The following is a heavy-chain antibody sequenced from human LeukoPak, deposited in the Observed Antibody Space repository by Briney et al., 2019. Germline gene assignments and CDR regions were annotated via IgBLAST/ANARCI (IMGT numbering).Heavy chain of an antibody. V-gene: IGHV4-39*07. J-gene: IGHJ4*02. D-gene: IGHD5-18*01. Sequence: PSETLSLTCTVSGGSIRSTNCYWGWIRQPPGKGLEWIGSIYYSGNTYHSPSLMSRVTISVDTSKNQFSLKLSSVTAADTAVYYCARGYSYGGYYFDYWGQGTLVTVSS. CDR2: IYYSGNT. CDR3: ARGYSYGGYYFDY. CDR1: GGSIRSTNCY.